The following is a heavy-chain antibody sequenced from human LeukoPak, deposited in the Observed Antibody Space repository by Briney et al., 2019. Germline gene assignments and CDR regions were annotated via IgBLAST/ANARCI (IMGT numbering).Heavy chain of an antibody. V-gene: IGHV3-30*01. J-gene: IGHJ4*02. CDR2: ISYDGRNK. D-gene: IGHD6-13*01. CDR1: GFTFSNYA. Sequence: GRSLRLSCAASGFTFSNYAMHWVRQAPGKGLEWVAVISYDGRNKYYADSVKGRFTISRDNSKNTLYLQMNSLRAEDTAVYYCAKEYSSSWYSTLDYWGQGTLVTVSS. CDR3: AKEYSSSWYSTLDY.